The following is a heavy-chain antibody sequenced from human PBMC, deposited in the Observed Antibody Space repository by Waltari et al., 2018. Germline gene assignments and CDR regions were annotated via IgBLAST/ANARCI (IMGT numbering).Heavy chain of an antibody. CDR3: ARRTPYGGNMDY. D-gene: IGHD2-15*01. J-gene: IGHJ4*02. CDR1: GYSISSGYY. V-gene: IGHV4-38-2*01. CDR2: IYHSGST. Sequence: QVQLQESGPGLVKPSETLSLTCAVSGYSISSGYYWGWIRQPPGKGLEWIGSIYHSGSTNYNPPLRSRGTISVDTSKNQCSLKLSSVTAADTAVYYCARRTPYGGNMDYWGQGTLVTVSS.